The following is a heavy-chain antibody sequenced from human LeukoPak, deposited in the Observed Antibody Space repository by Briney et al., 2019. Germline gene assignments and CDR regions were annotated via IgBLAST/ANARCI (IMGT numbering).Heavy chain of an antibody. CDR2: ISSSGSTI. V-gene: IGHV3-48*03. CDR1: GFTFSSYE. J-gene: IGHJ3*02. CDR3: AREADIAAVHDAFDI. D-gene: IGHD6-13*01. Sequence: GGSLRLSCAASGFTFSSYEMNWVRQAPGKGLEWVSYISSSGSTIYYADSVKGRFTISRDNAKNSLYLQMNSLRAEDTAVYYCAREADIAAVHDAFDIWGQGTMVTVSS.